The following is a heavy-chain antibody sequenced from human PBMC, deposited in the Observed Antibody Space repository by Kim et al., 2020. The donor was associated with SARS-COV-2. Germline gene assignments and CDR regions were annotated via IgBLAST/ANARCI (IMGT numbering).Heavy chain of an antibody. V-gene: IGHV7-4-1*02. CDR3: ARDRRTTIFGVVIIPTNWFDP. Sequence: ASVKVSCKASGYTFTSYAMNWVRQAPGQGLEWMGWINTNTGNPTYAQGFTGRFVFSLDTSVSTAYLQISSLKAEDTAVYYCARDRRTTIFGVVIIPTNWFDPWGQGTLVTVPS. J-gene: IGHJ5*02. D-gene: IGHD3-3*01. CDR2: INTNTGNP. CDR1: GYTFTSYA.